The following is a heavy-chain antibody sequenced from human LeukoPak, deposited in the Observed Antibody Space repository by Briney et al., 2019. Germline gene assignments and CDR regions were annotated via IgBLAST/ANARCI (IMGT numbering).Heavy chain of an antibody. D-gene: IGHD5-12*01. CDR2: ISGSGGRT. Sequence: GGSLRLSCEASGITCSRYAMNWVGQAPGKGLEWASGISGSGGRTQHANSVKGRITICRDNSQNTLYPQMNSLRAEDTAVYYCAKAIVATITDLDYWGQGTLVSVSS. CDR1: GITCSRYA. V-gene: IGHV3-23*01. CDR3: AKAIVATITDLDY. J-gene: IGHJ4*02.